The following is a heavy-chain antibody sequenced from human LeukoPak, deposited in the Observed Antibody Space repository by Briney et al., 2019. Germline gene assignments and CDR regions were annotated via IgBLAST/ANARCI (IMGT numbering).Heavy chain of an antibody. Sequence: ASVKVSCKASGYTFTGYYMHWVRQAPGQGLEWMGWINPNSGGTNYAQKFQGRVTITADKSTSTAYMELSSLRSEDTAVYYCARDNFDWFPGAFDIWGQGTMVTVSS. CDR3: ARDNFDWFPGAFDI. J-gene: IGHJ3*02. V-gene: IGHV1-2*02. CDR1: GYTFTGYY. D-gene: IGHD3-9*01. CDR2: INPNSGGT.